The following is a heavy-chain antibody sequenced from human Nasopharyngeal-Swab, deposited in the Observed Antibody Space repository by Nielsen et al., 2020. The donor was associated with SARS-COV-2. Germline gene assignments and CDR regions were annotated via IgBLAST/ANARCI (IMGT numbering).Heavy chain of an antibody. CDR2: IHYTGNT. Sequence: LRLSCTVSGGSISSGGYFWSWIRQHPGKGLEWIGYIHYTGNTYYTPSLESRLTISLDPSQNQFSLKLSSVTAADTAVYYCAREVIEQAVSDAFDFWGQGTMVTVSS. CDR3: AREVIEQAVSDAFDF. J-gene: IGHJ3*01. D-gene: IGHD3-16*02. V-gene: IGHV4-31*03. CDR1: GGSISSGGYF.